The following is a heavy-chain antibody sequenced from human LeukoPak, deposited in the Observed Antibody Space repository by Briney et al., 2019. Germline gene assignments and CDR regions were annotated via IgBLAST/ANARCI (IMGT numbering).Heavy chain of an antibody. Sequence: PGGSLRLSCAASGFTFSSYAMHWVRQAPGKGLEWVAVISYDGSNKYYADSVKGRFTISRDNSKNTLYLQMNSLRAEDTAVYYCAREVGGSRDYWGQGTLVTVSS. J-gene: IGHJ4*02. CDR3: AREVGGSRDY. CDR1: GFTFSSYA. D-gene: IGHD1-26*01. CDR2: ISYDGSNK. V-gene: IGHV3-30-3*01.